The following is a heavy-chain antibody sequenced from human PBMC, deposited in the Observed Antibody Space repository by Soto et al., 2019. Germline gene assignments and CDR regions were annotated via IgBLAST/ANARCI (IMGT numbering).Heavy chain of an antibody. CDR1: GGSFSGYY. V-gene: IGHV4-34*01. J-gene: IGHJ5*02. CDR2: INHSGST. D-gene: IGHD3-10*01. Sequence: QVQLQQWGAGLLKPSETLSLTCAVYGGSFSGYYWSWIRQPPGKGLEWIGEINHSGSTNYNPSLKSRVTISVDTSKNQFSLKLSSVTAADTAVYYCARGVLLWFGGPAFDPWGQGTLVTVSS. CDR3: ARGVLLWFGGPAFDP.